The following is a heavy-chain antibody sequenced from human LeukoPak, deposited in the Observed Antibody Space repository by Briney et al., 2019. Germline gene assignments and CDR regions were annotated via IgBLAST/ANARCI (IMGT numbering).Heavy chain of an antibody. Sequence: PGRSLRLACAAYGLTFSDYYMSWISHVPGEGMEWVSYIRSSSSYTNYADSVKGRFTISRDNAKNSLYLQMNSLRAEDTAVYYCARVIYDYGDYRLYYGMDVWGKGTTVTVSS. CDR1: GLTFSDYY. V-gene: IGHV3-11*06. D-gene: IGHD4-17*01. CDR2: IRSSSSYT. J-gene: IGHJ6*04. CDR3: ARVIYDYGDYRLYYGMDV.